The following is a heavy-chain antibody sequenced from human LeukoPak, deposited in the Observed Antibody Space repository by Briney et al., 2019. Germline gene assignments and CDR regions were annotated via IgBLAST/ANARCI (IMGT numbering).Heavy chain of an antibody. D-gene: IGHD2-15*01. V-gene: IGHV3-48*03. Sequence: GGSLRLSCADSGFTFSSVELNWGRKVQGKGRKGVSYISSSGSTIYYADSVKGRFTISRDNAKNSLYLQMNSLRAEDTAVYYCAREIRIGWFDYWGQGTLVTVSS. CDR3: AREIRIGWFDY. CDR2: ISSSGSTI. J-gene: IGHJ4*02. CDR1: GFTFSSV.